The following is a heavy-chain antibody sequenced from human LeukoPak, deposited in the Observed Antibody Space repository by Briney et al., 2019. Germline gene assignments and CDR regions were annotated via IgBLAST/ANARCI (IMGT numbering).Heavy chain of an antibody. CDR2: IAHDGSNK. V-gene: IGHV3-30*18. J-gene: IGHJ4*02. Sequence: GGSLKLCSAASGFSFSNYVMQWVRQVPGKGLEWVALIAHDGSNKYYADSVKGRFTISRDNSKNTLYLQMNSLRAEDTAVYYCAKDQSRGYDYVWGSYDYWGQGTLVTVSS. D-gene: IGHD3-16*01. CDR1: GFSFSNYV. CDR3: AKDQSRGYDYVWGSYDY.